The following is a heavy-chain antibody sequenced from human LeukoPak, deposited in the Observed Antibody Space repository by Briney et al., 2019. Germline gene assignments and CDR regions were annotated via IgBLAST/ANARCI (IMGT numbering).Heavy chain of an antibody. CDR1: GFTISSYA. CDR2: MSGSGGST. CDR3: ARDHCSSSSCYTYYGMEL. D-gene: IGHD2-2*02. Sequence: GGSLRLSCAVPGFTISSYAMSWVRQAPGKGLEWVSAMSGSGGSTYYADSVKGRFTISRDNAKNSLYLQMNSLRAEDTAVYYCARDHCSSSSCYTYYGMELWGQGTTVTVSS. V-gene: IGHV3-23*01. J-gene: IGHJ6*02.